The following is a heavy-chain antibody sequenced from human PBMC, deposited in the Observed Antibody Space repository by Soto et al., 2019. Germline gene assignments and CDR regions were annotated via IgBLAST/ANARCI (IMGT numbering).Heavy chain of an antibody. CDR2: ISGSGGST. D-gene: IGHD2-15*01. V-gene: IGHV3-23*01. Sequence: EVQLLESGGGLVQPGGSLRLSCAASGFTFSSYAMSWVRQAPGKGLEWVSAISGSGGSTYYADSVKGRFTISRDNSKNTLYLQINSLRAEDTAVYYCAKSGQCSGGSCYSGYFDYWGQGTLVTVSS. J-gene: IGHJ4*02. CDR3: AKSGQCSGGSCYSGYFDY. CDR1: GFTFSSYA.